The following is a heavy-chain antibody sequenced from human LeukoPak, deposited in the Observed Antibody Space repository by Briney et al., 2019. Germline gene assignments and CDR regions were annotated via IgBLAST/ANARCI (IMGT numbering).Heavy chain of an antibody. CDR3: AREIAAAGAIDY. CDR2: IYYTGST. J-gene: IGHJ4*02. V-gene: IGHV4-59*01. D-gene: IGHD6-13*01. Sequence: SETLSLTCTVSGGSITSFYWSWVRQPPGKGLEWIGYIYYTGSTNYNPALKSRVTISVDTSKNQFSLKLSSVTAADTAVYYCAREIAAAGAIDYWGQGTLVTVSS. CDR1: GGSITSFY.